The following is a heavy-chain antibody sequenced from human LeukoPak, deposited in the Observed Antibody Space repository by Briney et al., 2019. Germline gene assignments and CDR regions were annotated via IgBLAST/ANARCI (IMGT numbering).Heavy chain of an antibody. D-gene: IGHD3-10*01. J-gene: IGHJ4*02. CDR1: GGSISSYY. V-gene: IGHV4-59*08. CDR3: ARLRGSGSYYKY. CDR2: IYYSGST. Sequence: PSETLSLTCTVSGGSISSYYWSWIRQPPGKGLEWIGYIYYSGSTNYNPSLKSRVTISVDTSKNQFSLKLSSVTAADTAVYYCARLRGSGSYYKYWGQGTLVTVSS.